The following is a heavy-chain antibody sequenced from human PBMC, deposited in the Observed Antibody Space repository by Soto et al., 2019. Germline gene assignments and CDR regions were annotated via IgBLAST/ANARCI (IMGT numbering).Heavy chain of an antibody. V-gene: IGHV3-21*01. J-gene: IGHJ6*02. CDR1: GFTFSSYG. CDR2: ISSRSSYI. CDR3: LCGWQLNDYYAMYF. D-gene: IGHD1-1*01. Sequence: GGSLRLSCVGSGFTFSSYGLHWVRQAPGKGLEWVSSISSRSSYIYYADSVKGRFTISRDNAKRSLFLQMNTLRAEDTAMYYCLCGWQLNDYYAMYFWGQGTTVPVSS.